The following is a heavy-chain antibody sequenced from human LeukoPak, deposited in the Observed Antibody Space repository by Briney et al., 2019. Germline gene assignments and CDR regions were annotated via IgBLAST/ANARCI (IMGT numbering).Heavy chain of an antibody. CDR3: AREFGHCSGDNCFYFFDL. D-gene: IGHD2-15*01. J-gene: IGHJ4*02. CDR1: GYTLTNYN. CDR2: INTHTGHT. Sequence: ASVTVSCKASGYTLTNYNISWGRQAPGQGLEWMGWINTHTGHTNFLQKFKGRVTVTTDRSTNTAYMELRRLRSDDTAVYYCAREFGHCSGDNCFYFFDLCGQGSQVIVSS. V-gene: IGHV1-18*01.